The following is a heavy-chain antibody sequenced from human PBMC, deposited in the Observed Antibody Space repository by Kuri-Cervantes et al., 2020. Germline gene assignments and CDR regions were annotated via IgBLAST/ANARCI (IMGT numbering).Heavy chain of an antibody. V-gene: IGHV1-8*01. CDR2: MNPNSGNT. D-gene: IGHD6-13*01. Sequence: ASVKVSCKASGYTFTSYDINWVRQATGQGLEWMGWMNPNSGNTGYAQKFQGRVTMTRNTSISTAYMELSSLRSEDTAVYYCARAAAGTFKHYFDYWGQGTLVTVSS. CDR3: ARAAAGTFKHYFDY. CDR1: GYTFTSYD. J-gene: IGHJ4*02.